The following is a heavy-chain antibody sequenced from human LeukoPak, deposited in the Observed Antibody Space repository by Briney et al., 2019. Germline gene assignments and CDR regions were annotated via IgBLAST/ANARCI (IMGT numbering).Heavy chain of an antibody. CDR3: ARVHSSGWYDDWYFDL. Sequence: SETLSLTCTVSGGSISSYYWSWIRQPPGKGLEWIGYIYYSGGTNYNPSLKSRVTISVDTSKNQFSLKLSSVTAADTAVYYCARVHSSGWYDDWYFDLWGRGTLVTVSS. D-gene: IGHD6-19*01. CDR2: IYYSGGT. V-gene: IGHV4-59*01. J-gene: IGHJ2*01. CDR1: GGSISSYY.